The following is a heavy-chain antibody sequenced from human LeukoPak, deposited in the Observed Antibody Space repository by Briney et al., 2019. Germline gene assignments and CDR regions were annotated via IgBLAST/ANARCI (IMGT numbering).Heavy chain of an antibody. J-gene: IGHJ4*02. CDR2: IYHSGST. V-gene: IGHV4-30-2*01. CDR1: GGSISSGGYS. D-gene: IGHD3-10*01. Sequence: SETLSLTCAVSGGSISSGGYSWSWIRQPPGKGLEWIGYIYHSGSTYYNPSLKSRVTISVDRSKNQFSLKLSSVTAADTAVYYCARVVRGVNDYWGQGTLVTVSS. CDR3: ARVVRGVNDY.